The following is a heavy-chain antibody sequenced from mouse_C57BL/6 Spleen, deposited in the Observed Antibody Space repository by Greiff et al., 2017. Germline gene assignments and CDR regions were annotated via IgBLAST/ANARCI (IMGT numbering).Heavy chain of an antibody. J-gene: IGHJ3*01. CDR2: ISDGGSYT. V-gene: IGHV5-4*01. CDR3: ARAPRDYSWFAY. D-gene: IGHD1-1*01. CDR1: GFTFSSYA. Sequence: EVQVVESGGGLVKPGGSLKLSCAASGFTFSSYAMSWVRQTPEKRLEWVATISDGGSYTYYPDNVKGRFTISRDNAKNNLYLQMSHLKSEDTAMYYCARAPRDYSWFAYWGQGTLVTVSA.